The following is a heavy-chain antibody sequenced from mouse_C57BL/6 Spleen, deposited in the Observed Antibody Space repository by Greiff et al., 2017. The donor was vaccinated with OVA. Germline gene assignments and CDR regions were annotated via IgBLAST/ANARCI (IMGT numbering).Heavy chain of an antibody. CDR3: ARENSWPRQLSPAWFAY. D-gene: IGHD3-2*02. V-gene: IGHV1-59*01. CDR1: GYTFTSYW. CDR2: IDPSDSDT. Sequence: QVQLKQPGAELVRPGTSVKLSCKASGYTFTSYWMHWVKQRPGQGLEWIGVIDPSDSDTTYNQKFKGKATLTVDTSSSTAYMQLSSLTSEDSAVYYCARENSWPRQLSPAWFAYWGQGTLVTVSA. J-gene: IGHJ3*01.